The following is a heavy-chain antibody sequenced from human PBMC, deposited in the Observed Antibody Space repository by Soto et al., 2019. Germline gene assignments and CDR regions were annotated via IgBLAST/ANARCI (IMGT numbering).Heavy chain of an antibody. CDR1: GGSISSYY. CDR3: AKLAGYCSGTSCYGHYAMDD. J-gene: IGHJ6*02. V-gene: IGHV4-59*08. Sequence: PSETLCLTCTVSGGSISSYYWSWIRQPPGKGLEWIGEVYYSGSTNYNPSLQSRLTISVDTSNNQFSLTLSSVTAADTAVYYRAKLAGYCSGTSCYGHYAMDDWGQGTTVTVSS. CDR2: VYYSGST. D-gene: IGHD2-2*01.